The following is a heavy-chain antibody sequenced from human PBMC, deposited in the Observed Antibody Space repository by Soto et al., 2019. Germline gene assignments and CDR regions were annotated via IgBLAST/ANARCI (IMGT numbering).Heavy chain of an antibody. CDR2: IWYDGSNK. CDR1: GFTFSSYG. J-gene: IGHJ1*01. D-gene: IGHD3-16*01. V-gene: IGHV3-33*01. Sequence: PGGSLRLSCAASGFTFSSYGMHWVRQAPGKGLEWVAVIWYDGSNKYYADSVKGRFTISRDNSKNTLYLQMNSLRAEDTAVYYCARAHPQYDRAEYFQHWGQGTLVTVSS. CDR3: ARAHPQYDRAEYFQH.